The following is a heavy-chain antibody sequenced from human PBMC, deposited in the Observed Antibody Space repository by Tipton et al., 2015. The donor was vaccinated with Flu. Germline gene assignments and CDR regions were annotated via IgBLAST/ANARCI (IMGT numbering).Heavy chain of an antibody. J-gene: IGHJ6*02. CDR1: GVSISSGNYY. D-gene: IGHD1-1*01. Sequence: LRLSCAVSGVSISSGNYYWSWIRQTPGKGLEWIGFISYTGNTYYNPSLKSRVTISADTSRNRFSLNLTSVTAADTAVYYCARGGRQLPPYFYYGMDVWGPGTTVTVSS. V-gene: IGHV4-30-4*01. CDR2: ISYTGNT. CDR3: ARGGRQLPPYFYYGMDV.